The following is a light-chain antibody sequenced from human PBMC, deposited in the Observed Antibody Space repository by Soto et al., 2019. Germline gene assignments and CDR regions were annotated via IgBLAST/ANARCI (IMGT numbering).Light chain of an antibody. CDR1: QSISSY. CDR3: QQSYSNPRT. V-gene: IGKV1-39*01. J-gene: IGKJ4*02. CDR2: AAS. Sequence: DIQMTQSPSSLSASVGDRVTITCRASQSISSYLNWYQQKLGKAPKLLIYAASSLQSGVPSRFSGSRSGTDFTLTISSLQPEDFATYYCQQSYSNPRTFGGGTKVDIK.